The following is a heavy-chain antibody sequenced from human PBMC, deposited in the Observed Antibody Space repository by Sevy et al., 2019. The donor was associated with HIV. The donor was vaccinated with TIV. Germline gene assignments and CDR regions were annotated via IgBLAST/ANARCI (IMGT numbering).Heavy chain of an antibody. CDR3: ASWHEYCSGYY. D-gene: IGHD6-19*01. V-gene: IGHV3-21*01. CDR2: ISSISSYI. Sequence: GGSLRLSCAASGFTFSSYSMNWVRQAPGKGLEWVSSISSISSYIYYADSVKGRFTISRDNAKNSLYLQMNSLRAEDTAVYYCASWHEYCSGYYRGQGTLVTVSS. J-gene: IGHJ4*02. CDR1: GFTFSSYS.